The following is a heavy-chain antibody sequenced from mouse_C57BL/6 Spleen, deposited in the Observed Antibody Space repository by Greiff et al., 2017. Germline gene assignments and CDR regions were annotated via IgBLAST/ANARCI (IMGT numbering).Heavy chain of an antibody. CDR1: GFTFTDYY. CDR2: IRNKANGYTT. Sequence: EVKLMESGGGLVQPGGSLSLSCAASGFTFTDYYMSWVRQPPGKALEWLGFIRNKANGYTTEYSASVKGRFTISRDNSQSILYLQMNALRAEDSATYYCASQGGSGLFDYWGQGTTLTVSS. D-gene: IGHD3-2*02. V-gene: IGHV7-3*01. CDR3: ASQGGSGLFDY. J-gene: IGHJ2*01.